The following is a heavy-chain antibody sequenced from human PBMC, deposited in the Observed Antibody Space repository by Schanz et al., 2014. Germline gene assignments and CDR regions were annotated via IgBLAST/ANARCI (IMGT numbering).Heavy chain of an antibody. V-gene: IGHV3-20*04. Sequence: EVQLVESGGGVVRPGGSLRLSCAASGFTFDDYAMSWVRQAPGKGLELVSAINWSDGSTGYADSVKGRFTISRDNGKNSLYLQMNSLRAEDTALYYCARDFPYVSGSYYKGFGYWGQGTLVTVSS. CDR3: ARDFPYVSGSYYKGFGY. CDR2: INWSDGST. CDR1: GFTFDDYA. J-gene: IGHJ4*02. D-gene: IGHD3-10*01.